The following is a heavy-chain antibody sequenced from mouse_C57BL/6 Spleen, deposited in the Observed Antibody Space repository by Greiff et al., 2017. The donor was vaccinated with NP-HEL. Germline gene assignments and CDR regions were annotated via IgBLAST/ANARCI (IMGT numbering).Heavy chain of an antibody. D-gene: IGHD1-1*01. CDR1: GYAFSSYW. CDR2: IYPGDGDT. Sequence: QVQLKQSGAELVKPGASVKISCKASGYAFSSYWMNWVKQRPGKGLEWIGQIYPGDGDTNYNGKFKGKATLTADKSSSTAYMQLSSLTSEDSAVYFCERGYGSSYWYFDVWGTGTTVTVSS. J-gene: IGHJ1*03. V-gene: IGHV1-80*01. CDR3: ERGYGSSYWYFDV.